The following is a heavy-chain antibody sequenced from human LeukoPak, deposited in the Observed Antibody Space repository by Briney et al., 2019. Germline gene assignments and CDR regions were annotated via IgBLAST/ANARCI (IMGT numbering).Heavy chain of an antibody. Sequence: PGGSLRLSCAASGFTFSSYWMSWVRQAPGKGLEWVANIKQDGSEKYYVDSVKGRFTISRDNAKNSLYLQMNSLRAEDTAVYYCARELREYGDYVDAFDIWGQGTMVAVSS. CDR1: GFTFSSYW. CDR2: IKQDGSEK. V-gene: IGHV3-7*01. D-gene: IGHD4-17*01. CDR3: ARELREYGDYVDAFDI. J-gene: IGHJ3*02.